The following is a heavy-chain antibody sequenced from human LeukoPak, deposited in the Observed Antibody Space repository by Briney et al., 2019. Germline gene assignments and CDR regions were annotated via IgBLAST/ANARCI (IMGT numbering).Heavy chain of an antibody. CDR1: GGSVNSGSYY. CDR3: ARESTRITIFGVVSDYYYGMDV. D-gene: IGHD3-3*01. Sequence: SETLSLTCTVSGGSVNSGSYYWSWIRQPPGKGLEWIGYIYYSGSTNYNPSLKSRVTISLDTSKNQFSLKLSSVTAADTAVYYCARESTRITIFGVVSDYYYGMDVWGQGTTVTVSS. CDR2: IYYSGST. V-gene: IGHV4-61*01. J-gene: IGHJ6*02.